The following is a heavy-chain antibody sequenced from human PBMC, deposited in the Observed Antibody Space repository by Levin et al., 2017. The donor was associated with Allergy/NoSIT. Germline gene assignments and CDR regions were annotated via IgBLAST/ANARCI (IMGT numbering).Heavy chain of an antibody. D-gene: IGHD3-16*02. CDR3: ARESEYDYVWGSYRYGVGSDLEHNWYFDL. CDR1: GFTFSSYW. CDR2: IKQDGSEK. J-gene: IGHJ2*01. V-gene: IGHV3-7*01. Sequence: AGGSLRLSCAASGFTFSSYWMSWVRQAPGKGLEWVANIKQDGSEKYYVDSVKGRFTISRDNAKNSLYLQMNSLRAEDTAVYYCARESEYDYVWGSYRYGVGSDLEHNWYFDLWGRGTLVTVSS.